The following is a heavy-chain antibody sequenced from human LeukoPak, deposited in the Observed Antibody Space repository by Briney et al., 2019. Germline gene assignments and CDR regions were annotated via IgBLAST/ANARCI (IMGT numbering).Heavy chain of an antibody. D-gene: IGHD3-10*01. CDR1: GGSISSSSYY. J-gene: IGHJ3*02. CDR2: INHSGST. Sequence: SETLSLTCTVSGGSISSSSYYWSWIRRSPEKGLEWIGEINHSGSTNYNPSLKSRLIVSMDASQNHFSMNLRSVTAADRAIYYCARRRWEGFGGSFDIWGQGTTVTVSS. V-gene: IGHV4-39*02. CDR3: ARRRWEGFGGSFDI.